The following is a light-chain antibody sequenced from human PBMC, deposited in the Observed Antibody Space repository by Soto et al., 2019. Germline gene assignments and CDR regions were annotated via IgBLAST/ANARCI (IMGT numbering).Light chain of an antibody. V-gene: IGKV3-15*01. J-gene: IGKJ1*01. CDR1: QSVSSRY. CDR2: GAS. Sequence: KHSAVTLSLTQGERATLSCRASQSVSSRYLAWYQQKPGQAPRLLIYGASTRATGIPARFSGSGSGTEFTLTISSLQSEDFAVYYCQQYNNWPPTFGQGTKVDIK. CDR3: QQYNNWPPT.